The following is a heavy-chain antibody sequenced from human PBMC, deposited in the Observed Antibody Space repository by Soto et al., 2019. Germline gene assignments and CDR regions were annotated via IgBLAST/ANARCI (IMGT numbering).Heavy chain of an antibody. J-gene: IGHJ4*01. V-gene: IGHV1-69*01. D-gene: IGHD3-22*01. CDR2: AIPVFGST. Sequence: QVQLVQSGAEVKKPGASVTVSCEVSGVTFSNYAITWVRQAPGQGLEWLGGAIPVFGSTNYAQKFQGRVTMTAGEAATTTIMELSRMRADDTAGYYRERGGVANSRAALSIWGEGTLVTV. CDR1: GVTFSNYA. CDR3: ERGGVANSRAALSI.